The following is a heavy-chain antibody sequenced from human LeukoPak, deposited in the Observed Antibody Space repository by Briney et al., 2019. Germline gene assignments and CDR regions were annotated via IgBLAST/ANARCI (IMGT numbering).Heavy chain of an antibody. CDR2: ILHSGST. J-gene: IGHJ5*02. V-gene: IGHV4-30-4*08. Sequence: SETLSLTCTVSGGSINRGYWSWVRQHPGKGLEWIGHILHSGSTFYNPFLKSRLTISLDTSKNQFSLKLTSVTAADTAVYYCASGYGSGWFDRWGQGTLVSVSS. CDR3: ASGYGSGWFDR. CDR1: GGSINRGY. D-gene: IGHD5-18*01.